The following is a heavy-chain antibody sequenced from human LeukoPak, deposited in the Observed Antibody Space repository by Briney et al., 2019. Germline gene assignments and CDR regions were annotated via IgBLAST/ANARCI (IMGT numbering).Heavy chain of an antibody. CDR2: IYYSGST. CDR3: ARDRSILDAFGI. Sequence: SETLSLTCTVSGGSISSYYWSWIRQPPGKGLEWIGYIYYSGSTNYNPSLKSRVTISVDTSKNQFSLKLSSVTAADTAVYYCARDRSILDAFGIWGQGTMVTVSS. D-gene: IGHD3-10*01. J-gene: IGHJ3*02. CDR1: GGSISSYY. V-gene: IGHV4-59*01.